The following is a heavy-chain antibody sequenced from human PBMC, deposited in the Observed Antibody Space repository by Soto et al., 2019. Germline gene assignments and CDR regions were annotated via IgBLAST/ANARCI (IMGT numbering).Heavy chain of an antibody. V-gene: IGHV3-33*01. D-gene: IGHD3-10*01. Sequence: GGSLRLSCAASGFTFSSYGMHWVRQAPGKGLEWVAVIWYDGSNKYYADSVKGRFTISRDNSKNTLYLQMNSLRAEDTAVYYCARDRARTPSRWFDPWGQGTLVTVSS. CDR1: GFTFSSYG. CDR2: IWYDGSNK. J-gene: IGHJ5*02. CDR3: ARDRARTPSRWFDP.